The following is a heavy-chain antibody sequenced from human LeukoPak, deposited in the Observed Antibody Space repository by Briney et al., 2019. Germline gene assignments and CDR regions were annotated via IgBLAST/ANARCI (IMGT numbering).Heavy chain of an antibody. CDR2: INSYGSST. CDR1: GFTFSSYW. V-gene: IGHV3-74*01. Sequence: GGSLRLSCAASGFTFSSYWMHWVRQAPGKGLVWVSRINSYGSSTSYADSVKGRFTISRDNAKNTLYLQMNSLRAEDTAVYYCARVVLAGRGAFDIWGKGTMVTVSS. D-gene: IGHD3-10*01. J-gene: IGHJ3*02. CDR3: ARVVLAGRGAFDI.